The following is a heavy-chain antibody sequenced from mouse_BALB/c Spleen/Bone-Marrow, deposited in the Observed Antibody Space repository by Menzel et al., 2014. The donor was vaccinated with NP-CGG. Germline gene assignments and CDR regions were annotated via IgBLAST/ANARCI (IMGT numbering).Heavy chain of an antibody. D-gene: IGHD2-10*02. CDR3: AREEYGNYDRFFGY. V-gene: IGHV1-63*02. CDR1: GYTFXNYW. CDR2: IYPGGGYI. Sequence: VKLVESGAELVRPGTSVKISCKASGYTFXNYWLGWLKQRPGHGLEWIGEIYPGGGYINYNEKFKGKATLTADTSSSTAYMRLSSLTSEESAVYFCAREEYGNYDRFFGYWGQGTTLTVSS. J-gene: IGHJ2*01.